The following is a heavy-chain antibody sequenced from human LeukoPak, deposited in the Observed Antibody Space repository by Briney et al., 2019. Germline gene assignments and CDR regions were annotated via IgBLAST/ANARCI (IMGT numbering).Heavy chain of an antibody. CDR2: ISYDGSNK. J-gene: IGHJ2*01. D-gene: IGHD3-22*01. CDR1: GFTFSSYA. CDR3: ARAFFYSSGYANWYFDL. V-gene: IGHV3-30-3*01. Sequence: GGSLRLSCAASGFTFSSYAMHWVRQAPGKGLEWVAVISYDGSNKYYADSVKGRFTISRDNSKNTLYLQMNSLRAEDTAVYYCARAFFYSSGYANWYFDLWGRGTLVTVSS.